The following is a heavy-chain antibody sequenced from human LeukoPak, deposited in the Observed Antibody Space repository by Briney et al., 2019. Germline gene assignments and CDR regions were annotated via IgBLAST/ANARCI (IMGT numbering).Heavy chain of an antibody. J-gene: IGHJ4*02. CDR1: GFTFSRYS. Sequence: KPGGSLRLSCAASGFTFSRYSLNWVRQAPGKGLEWVSSVSTGSNYIYYADSVKGRFTISRDNDKNSLYLQMNSLRVEDTAVYYCGRGGYDWSSAPLDYWGQGTLVTVSS. CDR2: VSTGSNYI. V-gene: IGHV3-21*01. CDR3: GRGGYDWSSAPLDY. D-gene: IGHD5-12*01.